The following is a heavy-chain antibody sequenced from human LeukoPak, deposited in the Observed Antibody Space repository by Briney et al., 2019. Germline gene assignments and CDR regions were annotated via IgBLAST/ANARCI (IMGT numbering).Heavy chain of an antibody. J-gene: IGHJ4*02. Sequence: ASVKVSCKVPGSTFADLSMQWGRQAPGRWLEWMGGFDPEDGQATYAQKFRGRVTVTEDTSTDTAYMDLSSLRSEDTAVYYCATVSSYTYDNGGFYFDFWGQGTLVTVSS. CDR2: FDPEDGQA. CDR1: GSTFADLS. CDR3: ATVSSYTYDNGGFYFDF. V-gene: IGHV1-24*01. D-gene: IGHD3-22*01.